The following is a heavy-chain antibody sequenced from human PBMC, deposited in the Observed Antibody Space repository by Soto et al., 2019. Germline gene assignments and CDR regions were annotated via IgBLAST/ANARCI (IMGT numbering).Heavy chain of an antibody. Sequence: ASETLSLTCSVSGYSISRGNYWGWIRQPPGKGREWIGTIYHSGSTYYSSSLKSRVTISLDTSENQFPLKMRSLTAADTAVYFCARDGPTMVRGVMAAFDIWGQGTMVTVSS. D-gene: IGHD3-10*01. CDR1: GYSISRGNY. J-gene: IGHJ3*02. V-gene: IGHV4-38-2*02. CDR3: ARDGPTMVRGVMAAFDI. CDR2: IYHSGST.